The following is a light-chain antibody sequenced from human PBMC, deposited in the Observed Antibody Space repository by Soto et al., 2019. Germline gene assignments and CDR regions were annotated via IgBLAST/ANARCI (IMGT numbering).Light chain of an antibody. CDR2: GAS. V-gene: IGKV3-20*01. J-gene: IGKJ5*01. CDR1: QRFGTSY. Sequence: EIVLTQSPGTLPLSPGKRATLSCRASQRFGTSYLTWYQQKLGQAPRLLIYGASTRATGIPDRFSGSGSGTDFTLTISRLEPEDFAVYYCQQYGSSPPITFGQGTRLEIK. CDR3: QQYGSSPPIT.